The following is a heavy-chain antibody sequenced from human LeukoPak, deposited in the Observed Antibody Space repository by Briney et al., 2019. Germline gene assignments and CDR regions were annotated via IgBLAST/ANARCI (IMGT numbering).Heavy chain of an antibody. V-gene: IGHV3-21*01. Sequence: ETLSLTCSVSNGSISRYYWNWIRQPPGKGLEWVSSISSSSSYIYYADSVKGRFTISRDNAKNSLYLQMNSLRAEDTAVYYCARESPFDYWGQGTLVTVSS. CDR1: NGSISRYY. CDR2: ISSSSSYI. J-gene: IGHJ4*02. CDR3: ARESPFDY.